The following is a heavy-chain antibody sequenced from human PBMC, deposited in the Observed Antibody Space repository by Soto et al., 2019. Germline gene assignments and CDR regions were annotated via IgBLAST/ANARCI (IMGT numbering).Heavy chain of an antibody. V-gene: IGHV3-30-3*01. Sequence: GGSLRLSCAASGFTFSSYAMHWVRQAPGKGLEWVAVISYDGSNKYYADSVKGRFTISRDNSKNTLYLQMNSLRAEDTAVYYCARDRAQAAGYRIYYYYGMDVWGQGTTVTVSS. CDR1: GFTFSSYA. CDR3: ARDRAQAAGYRIYYYYGMDV. D-gene: IGHD6-13*01. J-gene: IGHJ6*02. CDR2: ISYDGSNK.